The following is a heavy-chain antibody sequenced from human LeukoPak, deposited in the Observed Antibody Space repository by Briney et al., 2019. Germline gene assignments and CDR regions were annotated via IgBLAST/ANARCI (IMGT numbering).Heavy chain of an antibody. D-gene: IGHD6-13*01. J-gene: IGHJ6*02. CDR2: IYSGGST. V-gene: IGHV3-53*01. CDR1: GFTVSSNY. Sequence: GGSLRLSCAASGFTVSSNYMSWVRQAPGKGLEWVSVIYSGGSTYYADSVKGRFTISRDNSKNTLYLQMNSLRAEDTAVYYCAREGSSLVHGMDVWGQGTTVTVSS. CDR3: AREGSSLVHGMDV.